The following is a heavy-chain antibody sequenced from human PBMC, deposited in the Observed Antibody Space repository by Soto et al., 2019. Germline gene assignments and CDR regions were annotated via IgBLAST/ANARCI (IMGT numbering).Heavy chain of an antibody. CDR1: GASISSYH. J-gene: IGHJ4*02. CDR3: ARLIRSRSYFDY. CDR2: IYYSGNT. V-gene: IGHV4-59*08. Sequence: SETLCLTCTVSGASISSYHWSWIRQPPGKGLECIGYIYYSGNTNYSPSLKSRVTISVDTSKNQFSLNLSSVTAADTAVYYCARLIRSRSYFDYWGQGALVTVS. D-gene: IGHD2-2*01.